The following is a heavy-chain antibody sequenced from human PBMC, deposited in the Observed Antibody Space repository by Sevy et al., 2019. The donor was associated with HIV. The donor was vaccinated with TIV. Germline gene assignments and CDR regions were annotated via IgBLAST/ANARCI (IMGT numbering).Heavy chain of an antibody. D-gene: IGHD2-8*01. Sequence: GGSLRLSCAASGFTFSKYSMSWVRQPPGKGLEGVSTLFFGCGEINYADSVKGRFTISRDNSKSSVYLQMNNLRPEDKDVYYCAREECTKPNDYWGQGTLVTVYS. J-gene: IGHJ4*02. V-gene: IGHV3-23*01. CDR1: GFTFSKYS. CDR2: LFFGCGEI. CDR3: AREECTKPNDY.